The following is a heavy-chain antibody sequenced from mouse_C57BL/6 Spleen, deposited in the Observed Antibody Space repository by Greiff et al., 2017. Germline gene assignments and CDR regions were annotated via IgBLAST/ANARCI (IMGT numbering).Heavy chain of an antibody. CDR3: ARAKSYYDYDASYAMDY. V-gene: IGHV1-26*01. Sequence: EVQLQQSGPELVKPGASVKISCKASGYTFTDYYMNWVKQSHGKSLEWIGDINPNNGGTSYNQKFKGKATLTVDKSSSTAYMELRSLTSEDSAVYYCARAKSYYDYDASYAMDYWGQGTSGTVSS. D-gene: IGHD2-4*01. J-gene: IGHJ4*01. CDR2: INPNNGGT. CDR1: GYTFTDYY.